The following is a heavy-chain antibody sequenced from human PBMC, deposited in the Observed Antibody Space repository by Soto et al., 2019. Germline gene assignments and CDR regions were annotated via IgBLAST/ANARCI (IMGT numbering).Heavy chain of an antibody. J-gene: IGHJ4*02. Sequence: GGSLRLSCAASGFTFSSYAMHWVRQAPGKGLEWVAVISYDGSNKYYADSVKGRFTISRDNSKNTLYLQMNSLRAEDTAVYYCARPSNYDILTGFDYWGQGTLVTVSS. V-gene: IGHV3-30-3*01. D-gene: IGHD3-9*01. CDR2: ISYDGSNK. CDR1: GFTFSSYA. CDR3: ARPSNYDILTGFDY.